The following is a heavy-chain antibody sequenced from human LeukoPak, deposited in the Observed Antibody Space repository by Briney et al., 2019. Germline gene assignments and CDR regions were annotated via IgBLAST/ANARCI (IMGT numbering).Heavy chain of an antibody. V-gene: IGHV3-9*01. CDR3: AKTRTGNIPDYFDY. CDR2: ISWNSGSI. CDR1: GFTFDDYA. Sequence: GGSLRLSCAASGFTFDDYAMHWVRQAPGKGLEWVSGISWNSGSIGYADSVKGRLTISRDNAKNSLYLQMNSLRAEDTALYYCAKTRTGNIPDYFDYWGQGTLVTVSS. D-gene: IGHD1/OR15-1a*01. J-gene: IGHJ4*02.